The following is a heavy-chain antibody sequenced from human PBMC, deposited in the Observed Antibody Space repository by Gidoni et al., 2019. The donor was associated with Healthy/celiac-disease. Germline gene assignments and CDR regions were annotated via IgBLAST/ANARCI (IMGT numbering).Heavy chain of an antibody. D-gene: IGHD6-6*01. Sequence: QVQLVQSGAEVKKPGSSVKVSCKASGGTFSSYAISWVRQAPGQGLEWMGGIIPIFGTANYAQKFQGRVTITADKSTSTAYMELSSLRSEDTAVYYCARGWYSSSPIPAPNNYYGMDVWGQGTTVTVSS. CDR1: GGTFSSYA. V-gene: IGHV1-69*06. CDR3: ARGWYSSSPIPAPNNYYGMDV. CDR2: IIPIFGTA. J-gene: IGHJ6*02.